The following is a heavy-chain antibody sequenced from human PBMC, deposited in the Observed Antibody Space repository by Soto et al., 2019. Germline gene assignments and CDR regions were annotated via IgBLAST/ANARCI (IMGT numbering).Heavy chain of an antibody. CDR2: ISGSGGST. D-gene: IGHD2-15*01. CDR3: AKFAYCSGGSCYTQEYFQH. J-gene: IGHJ1*01. Sequence: EAQLLESGGGLVQPGGSLRLSCAASGFTFSSYAMSWVRQAPGKGLEWVSAISGSGGSTYYADSVKGRFTISRDNSKNTLYLQMNSLRAEDTAVYYCAKFAYCSGGSCYTQEYFQHWGQGTLVTVSS. CDR1: GFTFSSYA. V-gene: IGHV3-23*01.